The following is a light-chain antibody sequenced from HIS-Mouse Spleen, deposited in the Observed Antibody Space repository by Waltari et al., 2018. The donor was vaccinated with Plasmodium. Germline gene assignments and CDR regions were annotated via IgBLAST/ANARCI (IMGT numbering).Light chain of an antibody. V-gene: IGLV1-40*01. Sequence: QSVLTPPPSVSGAPGPRVTISCTGSRSNIGAGYDVHWYQQLPGTAPKLLIYGNSNRPSGVPDRFSGSKSGTSASLAITGLQAEDEADYYCQSYDSSLSGVVFGGGTKLTVL. CDR3: QSYDSSLSGVV. CDR1: RSNIGAGYD. J-gene: IGLJ2*01. CDR2: GNS.